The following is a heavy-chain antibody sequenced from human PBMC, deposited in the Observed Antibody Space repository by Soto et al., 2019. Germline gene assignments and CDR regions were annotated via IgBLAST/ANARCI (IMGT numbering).Heavy chain of an antibody. V-gene: IGHV3-74*01. CDR3: ARETGYSSGWRQDY. CDR1: GFTFSSYW. Sequence: PGGSLRLSCAASGFTFSSYWMHWVRQAPGKGLVWVSRINSDGSSISYADSLKGRFTISRDNAKNTLYLQMNSLRVEDTAVYYCARETGYSSGWRQDYWGQGTLVTVSS. D-gene: IGHD6-19*01. J-gene: IGHJ4*02. CDR2: INSDGSSI.